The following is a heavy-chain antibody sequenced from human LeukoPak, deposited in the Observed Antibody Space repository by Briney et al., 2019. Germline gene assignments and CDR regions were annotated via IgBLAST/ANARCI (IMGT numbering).Heavy chain of an antibody. J-gene: IGHJ4*02. CDR2: IYYSGST. V-gene: IGHV4-30-4*01. CDR3: ARRGLDFWSGYYLPFDY. Sequence: PSETLSLTYTVSGRSISSGDYYWSWIRQPPGKGLEWTGYIYYSGSTYYNPSLKSRVTISVDTSKNQFSLKLSSVTAADTAVYYCARRGLDFWSGYYLPFDYWGQGTLVTVSS. CDR1: GRSISSGDYY. D-gene: IGHD3-3*01.